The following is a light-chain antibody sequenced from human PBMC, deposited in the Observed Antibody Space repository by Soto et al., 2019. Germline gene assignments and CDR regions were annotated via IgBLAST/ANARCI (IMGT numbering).Light chain of an antibody. V-gene: IGLV1-44*01. Sequence: QSVLTQPSATSGTPGQRVTISCSGSSSNIGSNTVNWYQLLPGTAPKLLIYSNNQRPSGVPERFSGSKSGTSASLAVSGLQSEDEADYYCAAWDDSLNGYVFGTGTKVTVL. CDR3: AAWDDSLNGYV. CDR2: SNN. CDR1: SSNIGSNT. J-gene: IGLJ1*01.